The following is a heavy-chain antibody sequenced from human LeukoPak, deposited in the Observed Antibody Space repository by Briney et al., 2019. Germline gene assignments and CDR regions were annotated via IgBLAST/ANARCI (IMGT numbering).Heavy chain of an antibody. CDR2: IYYSGST. D-gene: IGHD3-10*01. CDR1: GGSISSSSYY. V-gene: IGHV4-39*01. Sequence: SETLSLTCTVSGGSISSSSYYWGWIRQPPGKGLEWIGSIYYSGSTYYNPSLKSRVTISVDTSKNQFTLKLSSVTAADTAVYYCARHGVYGSGSYLDYWGQGTLVTVSS. CDR3: ARHGVYGSGSYLDY. J-gene: IGHJ4*02.